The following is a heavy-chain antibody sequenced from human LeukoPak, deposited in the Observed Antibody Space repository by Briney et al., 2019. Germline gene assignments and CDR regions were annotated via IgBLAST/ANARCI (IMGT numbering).Heavy chain of an antibody. CDR2: ISWNSGSM. D-gene: IGHD3-10*01. Sequence: PGGSLRLSCAASGFTFDDYAMHWVRQAPGKGLEWVSGISWNSGSMGYADSVKGRFTISRDNAKNSLYLQMDSLRSEDTALYYCARASEQVHFDYWGQGTLVTVSS. CDR1: GFTFDDYA. CDR3: ARASEQVHFDY. J-gene: IGHJ4*02. V-gene: IGHV3-9*01.